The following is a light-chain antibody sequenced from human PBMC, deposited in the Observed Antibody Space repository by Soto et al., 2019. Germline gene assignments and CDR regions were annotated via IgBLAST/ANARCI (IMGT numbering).Light chain of an antibody. CDR1: QSISSW. V-gene: IGKV1-5*03. CDR2: KAS. CDR3: QQYNSYPVT. Sequence: DIQMTQSPSTLSASEGDRVTITCRASQSISSWLAWYQQKPGKAPKLLIYKASSLESGVPSRFSGSGSGTEFTLTISSLQPEDFATYYCQQYNSYPVTFGQGTKVEIK. J-gene: IGKJ1*01.